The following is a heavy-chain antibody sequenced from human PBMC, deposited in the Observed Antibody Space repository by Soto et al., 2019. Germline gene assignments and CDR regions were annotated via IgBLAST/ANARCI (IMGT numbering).Heavy chain of an antibody. Sequence: GGSLRLSCAASGFTFSSYAMSWVRQAPGKGLEWASAISGSGGSTYYADSVKGRFTISRDNSKNTLYLQMNSLRAEDTAVYYCAKDLTPIRTLQGLDYWGQGTLVTVSS. CDR2: ISGSGGST. D-gene: IGHD1-1*01. V-gene: IGHV3-23*01. J-gene: IGHJ4*02. CDR1: GFTFSSYA. CDR3: AKDLTPIRTLQGLDY.